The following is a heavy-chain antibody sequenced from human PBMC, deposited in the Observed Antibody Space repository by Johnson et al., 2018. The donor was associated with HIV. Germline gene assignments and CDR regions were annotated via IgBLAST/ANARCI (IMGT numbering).Heavy chain of an antibody. J-gene: IGHJ3*02. CDR3: ARDYPYDRSPRGAFDI. D-gene: IGHD3-22*01. CDR1: GFIFSSYA. CDR2: IKQDGSEK. V-gene: IGHV3-7*01. Sequence: VQLVESGGGVVQPGRSLRLSCAASGFIFSSYAVHWVRQAPGKGLEWVANIKQDGSEKYSVDSLKARFMISRDNSKNTLYLQMNSLRAEDTAVYYCARDYPYDRSPRGAFDIWGHGTMVTVSS.